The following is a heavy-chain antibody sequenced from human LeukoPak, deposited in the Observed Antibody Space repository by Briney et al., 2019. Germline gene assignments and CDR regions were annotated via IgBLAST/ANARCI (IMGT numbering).Heavy chain of an antibody. V-gene: IGHV3-30*02. CDR3: SKSSATGCPQD. Sequence: GGPLRLPCGASAFPSSRYGFHWVPQAPARALEGVAFIRFDGTNNFYADSVKGRFTISRDNSKTTVYLQMNSLRAEDTAVYYCSKSSATGCPQDWGQGTLVTVSS. D-gene: IGHD3-22*01. CDR2: IRFDGTNN. CDR1: AFPSSRYG. J-gene: IGHJ4*02.